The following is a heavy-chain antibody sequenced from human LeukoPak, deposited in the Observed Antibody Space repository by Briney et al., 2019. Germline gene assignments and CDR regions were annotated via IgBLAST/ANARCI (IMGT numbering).Heavy chain of an antibody. CDR3: ARLGEDYYYYYMDV. CDR1: GYTFTGYY. V-gene: IGHV1-2*02. D-gene: IGHD3-10*01. CDR2: INPNSGGT. J-gene: IGHJ6*03. Sequence: ASVKVSCKASGYTFTGYYMHWVRQAPGQGLEWMGWINPNSGGTNYAQKFQGRVTMTRNTSISTAYMELSSLRSEDTAVYYCARLGEDYYYYYMDVWGKGTTVTVSS.